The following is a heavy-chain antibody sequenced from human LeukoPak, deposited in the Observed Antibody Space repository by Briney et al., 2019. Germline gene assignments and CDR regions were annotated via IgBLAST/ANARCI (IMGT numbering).Heavy chain of an antibody. CDR3: ARGSAGGVLLWFGESPRYYYGMDV. CDR1: GYTFISYG. J-gene: IGHJ6*02. D-gene: IGHD3-10*01. CDR2: ITTSNGNT. V-gene: IGHV1-18*01. Sequence: GASVKVSCKASGYTFISYGISWVRQAPGQGLEWMGWITTSNGNTNYAQKFQGKFTMTSDTSTSTAYMELRSLRSDDTAMYYCARGSAGGVLLWFGESPRYYYGMDVWGQGTTVTVSS.